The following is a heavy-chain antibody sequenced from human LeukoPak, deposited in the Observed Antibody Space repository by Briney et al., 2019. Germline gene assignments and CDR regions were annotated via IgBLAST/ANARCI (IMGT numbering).Heavy chain of an antibody. CDR2: IGTAGDT. CDR3: ARGEFSSGQFFDY. Sequence: SGGSLRLSCAASGFTFSDHDMHCVRQATGKGVEWVSAIGTAGDTNYSGSVKGRFTISREDANNSLYLQMNSLRAGDTAVYHCARGEFSSGQFFDYWGQGTLVTVSS. J-gene: IGHJ4*02. CDR1: GFTFSDHD. D-gene: IGHD6-19*01. V-gene: IGHV3-13*01.